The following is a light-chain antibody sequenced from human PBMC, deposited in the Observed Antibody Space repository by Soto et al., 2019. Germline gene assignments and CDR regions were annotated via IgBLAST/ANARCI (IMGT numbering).Light chain of an antibody. Sequence: EIVLTQSPGTLSLSPGERATLSCRASQSVSSSYLAWYQQKPGQAPWLLLYGASSRATGIPGRFSGSGSGTDFTLTINRLEPEDFAVYYCHQYGISPFTFGQGTKLEIK. CDR1: QSVSSSY. CDR2: GAS. CDR3: HQYGISPFT. V-gene: IGKV3-20*01. J-gene: IGKJ2*01.